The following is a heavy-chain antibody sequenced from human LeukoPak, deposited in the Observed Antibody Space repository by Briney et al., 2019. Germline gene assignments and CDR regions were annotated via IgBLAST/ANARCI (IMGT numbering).Heavy chain of an antibody. D-gene: IGHD6-19*01. CDR2: INQDGSEK. V-gene: IGHV3-7*05. Sequence: GGSLRLSCAGSGFTFSNYWMSWVRQAPGKGLEWVGHINQDGSEKYYGDSVKGRFTISRDNAENSLYLQMNSLRAEDTSVYYCEKSDGGWYVYWGQGTLVTVSS. CDR3: EKSDGGWYVY. J-gene: IGHJ4*02. CDR1: GFTFSNYW.